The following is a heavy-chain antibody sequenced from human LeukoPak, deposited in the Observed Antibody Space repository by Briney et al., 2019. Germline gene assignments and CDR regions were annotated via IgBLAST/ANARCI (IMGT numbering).Heavy chain of an antibody. Sequence: GGSLRLSCAASGFTVRSYYMAWVRQAPGKGLEWVSVIYSGGDTYYADSVKGRFTISRDNSKNMIYLEMSSLKAEDTAVYYCAKERNLEIAVAGTIFDYWGQGTLVTVSS. CDR2: IYSGGDT. CDR1: GFTVRSYY. V-gene: IGHV3-66*01. D-gene: IGHD6-19*01. CDR3: AKERNLEIAVAGTIFDY. J-gene: IGHJ4*02.